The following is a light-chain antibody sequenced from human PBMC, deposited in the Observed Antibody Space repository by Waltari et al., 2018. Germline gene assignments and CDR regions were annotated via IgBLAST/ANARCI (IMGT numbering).Light chain of an antibody. CDR2: EVN. Sequence: QSALTQPASVSGSPGQSITISCTGTSSDVGGYNHVSWYQQHPGKAPKLVIYEVNNRPSGVSDRFSGSKSGNTASLTISGLQTEDEADYYCSSYTSGRSYVFGSGTQVTVL. V-gene: IGLV2-14*03. CDR1: SSDVGGYNH. CDR3: SSYTSGRSYV. J-gene: IGLJ1*01.